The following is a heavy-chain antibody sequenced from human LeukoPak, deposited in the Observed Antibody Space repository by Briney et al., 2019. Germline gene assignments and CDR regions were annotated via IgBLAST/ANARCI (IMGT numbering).Heavy chain of an antibody. CDR1: EFTFSSYS. CDR2: ISSSSSYI. D-gene: IGHD5-18*01. CDR3: ARVPGAAMEYYFDY. J-gene: IGHJ4*02. V-gene: IGHV3-21*01. Sequence: GGSLRLSCAASEFTFSSYSMSWVRQAPGKGLEWVSSISSSSSYIYYADSVKGRFTISRDNAKNSLYLQMNSLRAEDTAVYYCARVPGAAMEYYFDYWGQGTLVTVSS.